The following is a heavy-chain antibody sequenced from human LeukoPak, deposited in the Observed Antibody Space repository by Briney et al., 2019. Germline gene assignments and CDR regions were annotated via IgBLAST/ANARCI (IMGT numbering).Heavy chain of an antibody. CDR1: GYSISSDYY. D-gene: IGHD4/OR15-4a*01. V-gene: IGHV4-38-2*01. CDR2: IYHSGST. Sequence: PSETLSLTRAVSGYSISSDYYWGWIRQPPGKGLEWIGSIYHSGSTYYNPSLKSRVTISVDTSKSQFSLKLSSVTAADTAVYYCARTMVPTRYFDYWGQGTLVTVSS. CDR3: ARTMVPTRYFDY. J-gene: IGHJ4*02.